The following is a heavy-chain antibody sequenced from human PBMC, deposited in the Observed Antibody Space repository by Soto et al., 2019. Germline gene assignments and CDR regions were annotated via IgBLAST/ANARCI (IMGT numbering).Heavy chain of an antibody. J-gene: IGHJ4*02. CDR1: GGSISSGDYY. CDR2: IYYSGST. V-gene: IGHV4-30-4*01. CDR3: ASSYTNYDLLYFDY. Sequence: QVQLQESGPGLVKPSQTLSLTCTVSGGSISSGDYYWSWIRQPPGKGLEWIGYIYYSGSTYYNPSIKSRLTISVDTSKNHFSLKLSSVTAADTAVYYCASSYTNYDLLYFDYWGQGTLVTVSS. D-gene: IGHD4-4*01.